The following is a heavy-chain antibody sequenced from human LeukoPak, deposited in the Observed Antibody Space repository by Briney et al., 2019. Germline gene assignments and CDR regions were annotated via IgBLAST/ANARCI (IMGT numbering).Heavy chain of an antibody. CDR1: RFTFSTYS. J-gene: IGHJ4*02. Sequence: QTGGSLRLSCAASRFTFSTYSMSWVRQAPGKGLEWVSAISGSGGSTYYADSVKGRFTISRDNSKNTLYLQMNSLRAEDTAVYYCAKPAYWTTYYFDYWGQGTLVTVSS. V-gene: IGHV3-23*01. CDR2: ISGSGGST. D-gene: IGHD3/OR15-3a*01. CDR3: AKPAYWTTYYFDY.